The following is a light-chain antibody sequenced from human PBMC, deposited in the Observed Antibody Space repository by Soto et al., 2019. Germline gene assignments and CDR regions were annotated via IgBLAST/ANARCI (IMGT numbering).Light chain of an antibody. Sequence: EIVMTQSPATLSVSVGERATLSCRASQSVSSKLAWYQQKPGQAPMLLIYGASTRATGIPARFSGSGSGTEFTLTISSLQSEDFAVYYCQQYNDWPPQLTFGGGTKVEIK. J-gene: IGKJ4*01. CDR2: GAS. V-gene: IGKV3-15*01. CDR1: QSVSSK. CDR3: QQYNDWPPQLT.